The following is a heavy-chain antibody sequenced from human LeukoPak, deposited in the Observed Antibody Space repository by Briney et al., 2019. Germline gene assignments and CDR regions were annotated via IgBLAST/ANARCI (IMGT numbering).Heavy chain of an antibody. J-gene: IGHJ6*02. V-gene: IGHV3-21*06. Sequence: GGSLRLSCAASGFTFSSYGMHWVRQAPGKGLEWVASISSSSNYIRYADSMKGRVTISRDNAKNSLYLQMDSLRVDDTAVYYCARPLQGSYAMDVWGLGTTVIVSS. CDR2: ISSSSNYI. CDR3: ARPLQGSYAMDV. CDR1: GFTFSSYG.